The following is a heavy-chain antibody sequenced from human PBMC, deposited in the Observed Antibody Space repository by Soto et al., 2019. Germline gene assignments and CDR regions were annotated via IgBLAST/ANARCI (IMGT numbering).Heavy chain of an antibody. CDR3: ARGRGVGTMVRAYGMDV. CDR1: GGSFSGYY. V-gene: IGHV4-34*01. D-gene: IGHD3-10*01. CDR2: INHRGST. Sequence: QVQLQQWGAGLLKPSETLSLTCAVYGGSFSGYYWSWIRQPPGKGLEWIGEINHRGSTNYNPSLKSRVTISVDTSKNQFSLKLSSVTAADTAVYYCARGRGVGTMVRAYGMDVWGQGTTVTVSS. J-gene: IGHJ6*02.